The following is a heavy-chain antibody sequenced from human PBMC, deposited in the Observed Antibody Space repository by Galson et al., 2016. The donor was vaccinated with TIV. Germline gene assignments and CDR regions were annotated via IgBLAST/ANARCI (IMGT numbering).Heavy chain of an antibody. CDR1: GFSLNTHGMA. CDR3: ALRRSSDIYRLAIWFDP. J-gene: IGHJ5*02. V-gene: IGHV2-5*02. D-gene: IGHD2-21*02. Sequence: PALVKPTQTLTLTCTFSGFSLNTHGMAVGWIRQAPGKALEWLALIYWDDDKRYSAPLKSRLNISKDTSRNQVVLTMTNMAPVDTATYYCALRRSSDIYRLAIWFDPWGQGTLVTVSS. CDR2: IYWDDDK.